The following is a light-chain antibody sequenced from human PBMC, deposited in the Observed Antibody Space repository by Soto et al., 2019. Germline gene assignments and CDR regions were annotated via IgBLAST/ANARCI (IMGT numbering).Light chain of an antibody. V-gene: IGKV3-20*01. CDR1: QSVSNNY. CDR2: GAS. CDR3: QQYGSSGT. Sequence: IVLTQSPVTLSLSPCERATLSCRASQSVSNNYLAWYQQKPCQAPRLLIYGASNRATGIPDRFSGSGSGTDFTLTISRLEPEDFAVYYCQQYGSSGTFGQGTKVDIK. J-gene: IGKJ1*01.